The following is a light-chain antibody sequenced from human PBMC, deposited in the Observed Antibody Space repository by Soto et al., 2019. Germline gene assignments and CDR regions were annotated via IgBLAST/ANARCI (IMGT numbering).Light chain of an antibody. J-gene: IGKJ3*01. Sequence: EIALTQSPATLSLSPGERATLSCRASQSVSRYLAWYQQRPGQAPRLLIHGASNRANGIPARFSGSASGTDFTLTISSLEPDDFAVYYCQQRSTWPFTFGPGTKGDIK. V-gene: IGKV3-11*01. CDR1: QSVSRY. CDR2: GAS. CDR3: QQRSTWPFT.